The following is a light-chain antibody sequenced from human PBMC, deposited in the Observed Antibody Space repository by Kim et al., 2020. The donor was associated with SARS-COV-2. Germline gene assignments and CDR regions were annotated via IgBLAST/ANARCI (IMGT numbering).Light chain of an antibody. CDR3: NSRDSSALVV. CDR2: GKN. J-gene: IGLJ2*01. V-gene: IGLV3-19*01. Sequence: VALGQTVRITCPGDSLRSYYASWYQQTPGQAPVLVIYGKNNRPSGIPDRFSGSSSGNTASLTITGAQAEDEAVYYCNSRDSSALVVFGGGTQLTVL. CDR1: SLRSYY.